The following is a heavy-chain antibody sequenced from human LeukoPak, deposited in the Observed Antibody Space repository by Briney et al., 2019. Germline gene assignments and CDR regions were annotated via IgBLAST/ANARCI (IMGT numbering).Heavy chain of an antibody. CDR1: GFTFSSYS. D-gene: IGHD6-19*01. CDR3: AKDRQWLGVFDY. CDR2: ISSSSSYT. J-gene: IGHJ4*02. V-gene: IGHV3-21*04. Sequence: GGSLRLSCAASGFTFSSYSMNWVRQAPGKGLEWVSSISSSSSYTYYADSVKGRFTISRDNSKNTLYLQMNSLRAEDTAVYYCAKDRQWLGVFDYWGQGTLVTVSS.